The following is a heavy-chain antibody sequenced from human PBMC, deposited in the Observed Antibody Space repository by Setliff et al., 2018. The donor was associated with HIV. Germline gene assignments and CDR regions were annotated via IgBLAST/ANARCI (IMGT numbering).Heavy chain of an antibody. CDR2: IYTSSDYM. D-gene: IGHD3-22*01. CDR1: GFTFSRYS. J-gene: IGHJ4*02. Sequence: GGSLRLSCVASGFTFSRYSMSWFRQAPGKGLEWVGLIYTSSDYMHYADSGRGRFTISRDDAKSSLYLHMNSLRAEDTAVYYCARDLKTGIFDSSGYQSVFWGQGTLVTVSS. V-gene: IGHV3-21*01. CDR3: ARDLKTGIFDSSGYQSVF.